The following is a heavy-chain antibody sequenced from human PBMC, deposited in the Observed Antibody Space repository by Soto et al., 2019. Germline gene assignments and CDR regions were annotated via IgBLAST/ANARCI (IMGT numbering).Heavy chain of an antibody. V-gene: IGHV1-18*01. CDR3: AASTATSSL. J-gene: IGHJ4*02. D-gene: IGHD1-1*01. CDR1: GYSFTNYG. CDR2: INGYNGNT. Sequence: VPSGAEVKKPGASVKVSCKASGYSFTNYGFSWVRQAPGQGLEWMGWINGYNGNTNYAPKLQGRFTMTTDTSTSTAYMELGSLTSDDTAVYFCAASTATSSLWGQGTLVTVSS.